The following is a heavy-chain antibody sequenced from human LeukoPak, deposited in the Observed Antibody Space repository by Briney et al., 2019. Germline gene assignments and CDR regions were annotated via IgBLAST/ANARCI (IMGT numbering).Heavy chain of an antibody. Sequence: SVKVSCKASGGTFSSYAISWVRQAPGQGLEWMGRIIPILGIANYAQKFQGRVTITADKSTGTAYMELSSLRSEDTAVYYCARDLDEYGMDVWGQGTTVTVSS. CDR2: IIPILGIA. CDR3: ARDLDEYGMDV. V-gene: IGHV1-69*04. J-gene: IGHJ6*02. CDR1: GGTFSSYA.